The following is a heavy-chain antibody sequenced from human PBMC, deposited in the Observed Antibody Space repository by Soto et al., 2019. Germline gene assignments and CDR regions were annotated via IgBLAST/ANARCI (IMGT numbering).Heavy chain of an antibody. Sequence: GGSLRLSCSASGFTFSSYAMHWVRQAPGKGLEYVSAISSNGGSTYYADSVKGRFTISRDNSKNTLYLQMSSLRAEDTAVYYCVKESVITYYDILTGSYGMDVWGQGTTVTVSS. CDR2: ISSNGGST. D-gene: IGHD3-9*01. V-gene: IGHV3-64D*08. CDR1: GFTFSSYA. CDR3: VKESVITYYDILTGSYGMDV. J-gene: IGHJ6*02.